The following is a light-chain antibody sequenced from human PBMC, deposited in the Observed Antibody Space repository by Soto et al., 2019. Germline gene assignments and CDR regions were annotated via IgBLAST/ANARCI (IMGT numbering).Light chain of an antibody. CDR1: SSDVGGYNY. CDR3: SSYTSSSTPVV. V-gene: IGLV2-14*01. Sequence: QSPLTQPASVSGSPGQSITISCTGNSSDVGGYNYVSWYQQHPGKAPKLMIYDVSNRPSGVSNRFSGSKSGNTASLTISGLQAEDEADYYCSSYTSSSTPVVFGGGTQLTVL. J-gene: IGLJ2*01. CDR2: DVS.